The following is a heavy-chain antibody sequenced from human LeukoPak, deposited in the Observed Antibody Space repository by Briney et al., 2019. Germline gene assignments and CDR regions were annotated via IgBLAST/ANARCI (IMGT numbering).Heavy chain of an antibody. CDR1: GYSFTDYF. CDR3: ARDRASLIGPNYFDS. J-gene: IGHJ4*02. CDR2: INPNNGGT. Sequence: GASVKVSCKASGYSFTDYFIHWLRQAPGEELEWMGWINPNNGGTSYPQKFQGRVTMTRDTSITTAYMELSSLTSDDTAVYHCARDRASLIGPNYFDSWGEGTLVTVSS. D-gene: IGHD3-22*01. V-gene: IGHV1-2*02.